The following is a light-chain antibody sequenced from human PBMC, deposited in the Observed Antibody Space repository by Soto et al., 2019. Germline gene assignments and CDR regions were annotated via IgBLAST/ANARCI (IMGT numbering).Light chain of an antibody. CDR3: QQYNDWPLT. CDR1: QSVSSN. J-gene: IGKJ1*01. CDR2: GAF. Sequence: EILMTQSPVTLSVSPGERATLSCRASQSVSSNLAWYQQKPGQAPSLLIYGAFTRATGIPARFSGTGSGTEFTLIISSLQSEDFALYYCQQYNDWPLTFGQGTKVDIK. V-gene: IGKV3-15*01.